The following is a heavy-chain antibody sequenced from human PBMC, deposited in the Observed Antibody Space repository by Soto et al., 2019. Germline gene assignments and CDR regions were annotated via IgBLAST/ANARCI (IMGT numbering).Heavy chain of an antibody. D-gene: IGHD3-10*01. Sequence: PSETLSLTCAVYGGSFSGYYWSWIRQPPGKGLEWIGEINHSGSTNYNPSLKSRATISVDTSKNQFSLKLSSVTAADTAVYYCARALVVRGVIMGDYYYYYGMDVWGQGTTVTVSS. V-gene: IGHV4-34*01. J-gene: IGHJ6*02. CDR1: GGSFSGYY. CDR3: ARALVVRGVIMGDYYYYYGMDV. CDR2: INHSGST.